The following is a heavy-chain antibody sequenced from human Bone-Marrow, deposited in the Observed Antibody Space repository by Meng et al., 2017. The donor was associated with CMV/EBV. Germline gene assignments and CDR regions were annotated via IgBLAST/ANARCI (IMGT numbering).Heavy chain of an antibody. D-gene: IGHD2-2*02. J-gene: IGHJ5*02. V-gene: IGHV4-39*07. CDR3: ARGGYQPLYSLAP. Sequence: GSLRLSCTVSGGSISSSDYYWGWIRQPPGKGLEWIGSIYYSGSTNYNPSLKSRVTISEDTSKNQVSLKLSSVTAADTAVYYCARGGYQPLYSLAPWGQGTRVTVSS. CDR1: GGSISSSDYY. CDR2: IYYSGST.